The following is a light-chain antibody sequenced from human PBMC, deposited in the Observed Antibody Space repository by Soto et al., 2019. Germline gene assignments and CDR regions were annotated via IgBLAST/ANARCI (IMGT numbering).Light chain of an antibody. Sequence: DIQMTQSPSSLSASVGDRVTITCRASQSISSYLNWYQQKPGKAPKLLIYAASSLQSGVPSRFSGSGSRTDFNHTISTLQPEDFATYYCQQSYSTPRTFGQGTKVEIK. J-gene: IGKJ1*01. CDR2: AAS. V-gene: IGKV1-39*01. CDR3: QQSYSTPRT. CDR1: QSISSY.